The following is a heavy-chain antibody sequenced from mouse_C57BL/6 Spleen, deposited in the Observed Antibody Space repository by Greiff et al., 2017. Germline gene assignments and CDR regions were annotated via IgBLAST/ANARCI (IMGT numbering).Heavy chain of an antibody. J-gene: IGHJ1*03. CDR3: ARSADYYGSSYDWDFGV. V-gene: IGHV5-9*01. D-gene: IGHD1-1*01. CDR1: GFTFSSYT. CDR2: ISGGGGNT. Sequence: EVMLVESGGGLVKPGGSLKLSCAASGFTFSSYTMSWVRQTPEKRLEWVATISGGGGNTYYPDSVKGRFTISRDNAKNTLYLQKSSLRSEDTALYYCARSADYYGSSYDWDFGVWGTGTTVTVSS.